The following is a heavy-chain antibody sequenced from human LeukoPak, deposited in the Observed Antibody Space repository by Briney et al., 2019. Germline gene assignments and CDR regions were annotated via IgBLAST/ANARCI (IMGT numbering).Heavy chain of an antibody. Sequence: SETLSLTCAVYGGSFSGYYWSWIRQPPGKGLEWIGEINHSGSTNYNPSLKSRVTISVDKSKNQFSLKLSSVTAADTAVYYCARVGGIAVAGLFDYWGQGTLVTVSS. CDR2: INHSGST. J-gene: IGHJ4*02. D-gene: IGHD6-19*01. V-gene: IGHV4-34*01. CDR1: GGSFSGYY. CDR3: ARVGGIAVAGLFDY.